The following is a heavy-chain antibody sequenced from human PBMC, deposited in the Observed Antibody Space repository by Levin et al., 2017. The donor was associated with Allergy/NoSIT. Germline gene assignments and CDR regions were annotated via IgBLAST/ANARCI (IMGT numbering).Heavy chain of an antibody. CDR3: ARGAEGAVY. Sequence: GESLKISCAASGFTFSSYAMHWVRQAPGKGLEWVAVISYDGSNKYYADSVKGRFTISRDNSKNTLYLQMNCLRAEDTAVYYCARGAEGAVYWGQGTLVTVSS. CDR1: GFTFSSYA. CDR2: ISYDGSNK. V-gene: IGHV3-30*04. D-gene: IGHD1-26*01. J-gene: IGHJ4*02.